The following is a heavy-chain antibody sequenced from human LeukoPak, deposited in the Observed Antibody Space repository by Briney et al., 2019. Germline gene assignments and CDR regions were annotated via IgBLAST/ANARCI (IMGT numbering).Heavy chain of an antibody. CDR1: GFTFSHFA. CDR3: AKLKRVGIAPFDD. D-gene: IGHD3-10*01. J-gene: IGHJ4*02. CDR2: ISGSGNKT. V-gene: IGHV3-23*01. Sequence: GGSLRLSCAASGFTFSHFAMSWVRQAPGKGLHWVSTISGSGNKTYGADSVKGRFTISRDNSKNTLYLQMTGLRAEDTAVYYCAKLKRVGIAPFDDWGQGTLVTVSS.